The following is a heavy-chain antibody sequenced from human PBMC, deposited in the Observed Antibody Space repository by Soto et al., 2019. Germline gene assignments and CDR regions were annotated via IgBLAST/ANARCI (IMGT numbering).Heavy chain of an antibody. Sequence: SETLSLTCTVSGGSVSSGDYFWSWIRHPPGKGLEWIGYIHDSGSSYYNPSLKSRVTMSVDTSKNQFSLKLRSVTAAGTAMYYCAREKGYISGPKNFDSWGQGTLVTVSS. CDR2: IHDSGSS. V-gene: IGHV4-30-4*01. CDR1: GGSVSSGDYF. J-gene: IGHJ4*02. CDR3: AREKGYISGPKNFDS. D-gene: IGHD5-12*01.